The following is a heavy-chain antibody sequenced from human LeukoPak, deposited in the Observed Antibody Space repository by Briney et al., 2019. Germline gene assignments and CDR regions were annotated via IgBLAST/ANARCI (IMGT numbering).Heavy chain of an antibody. Sequence: PSETLSLTCTVSGGSISSSGYYWGWIRQPPEKGLEWIGSMYYSGSTYYNPSLKSRVTISVDTSKNQFSLKLSSVTAADTALYYCATLTTTYFDYWGQGTLVTVSS. CDR3: ATLTTTYFDY. CDR1: GGSISSSGYY. J-gene: IGHJ4*02. D-gene: IGHD4-11*01. V-gene: IGHV4-39*01. CDR2: MYYSGST.